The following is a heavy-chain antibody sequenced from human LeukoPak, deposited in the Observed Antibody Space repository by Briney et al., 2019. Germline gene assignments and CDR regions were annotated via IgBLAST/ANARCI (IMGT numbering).Heavy chain of an antibody. Sequence: GGSLRLSCAASGFTFSSYAMSWVRQAPGKGLEWVSAISGSGGSTYYADSVKGRFTISRDNSKNTLYLQMNSLRVEDTAVYYCAKERRLLLWFGELDPWGQGTLVTVSS. CDR3: AKERRLLLWFGELDP. CDR1: GFTFSSYA. CDR2: ISGSGGST. V-gene: IGHV3-23*01. J-gene: IGHJ5*02. D-gene: IGHD3-10*01.